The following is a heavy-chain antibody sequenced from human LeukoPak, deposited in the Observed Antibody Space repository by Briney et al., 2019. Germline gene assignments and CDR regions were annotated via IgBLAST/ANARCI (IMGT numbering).Heavy chain of an antibody. Sequence: SGGSLRLSCAVSGFIFDDYAMHWVRQAPGKGLEWVSGITWGRDNLAYAASVKGRFTISRDNAKNSVYLQMNSLRAEDTAVYYCARATQHYPWGYWYFDLWGRGTLVTVSS. D-gene: IGHD3-16*01. CDR2: ITWGRDNL. V-gene: IGHV3-9*01. J-gene: IGHJ2*01. CDR1: GFIFDDYA. CDR3: ARATQHYPWGYWYFDL.